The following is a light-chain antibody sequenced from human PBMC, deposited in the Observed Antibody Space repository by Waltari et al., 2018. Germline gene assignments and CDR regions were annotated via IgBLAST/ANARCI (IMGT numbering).Light chain of an antibody. CDR2: RND. CDR3: ATWDDGLGGVWV. J-gene: IGLJ3*02. CDR1: DSNIGDNV. Sequence: QSVLTQPPSASATPGHRVTISCSGSDSNIGDNVVNWYQQFPGTAPKLLIYRNDLRPSWVPDRFSDSKSGTAASLAISGLQSEDEADYYCATWDDGLGGVWVFGGGTKVTVL. V-gene: IGLV1-44*01.